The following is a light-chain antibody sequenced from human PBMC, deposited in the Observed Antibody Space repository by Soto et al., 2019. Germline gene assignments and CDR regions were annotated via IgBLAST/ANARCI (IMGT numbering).Light chain of an antibody. CDR1: SSNIGAGCD. J-gene: IGLJ2*01. V-gene: IGLV1-40*01. CDR3: QSYDSSLSVV. CDR2: ANN. Sequence: QSVLTQPPSVSGAPGQRVTISCTGSSSNIGAGCDVHWYQQLPATAPKLLIYANNNRPSGVPDRFSGSKSGTSASLAITGLQAEDEADYCCQSYDSSLSVVFGGGTKLTVL.